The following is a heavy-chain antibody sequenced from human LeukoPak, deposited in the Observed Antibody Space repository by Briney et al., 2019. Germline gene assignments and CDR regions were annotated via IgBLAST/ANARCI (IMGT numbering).Heavy chain of an antibody. CDR3: SRSYYSSSWYYFDH. D-gene: IGHD2-15*01. V-gene: IGHV1-18*01. CDR2: ISIGDGRT. Sequence: GASVKVSCKTSGYTFNNFGITWVRQAPGQGPEWMGWISIGDGRTHYGRKFQDRVSMTRDMSSNTAFLELSSLRSDDTAVYFCSRSYYSSSWYYFDHWGQGTLVTVSS. CDR1: GYTFNNFG. J-gene: IGHJ4*02.